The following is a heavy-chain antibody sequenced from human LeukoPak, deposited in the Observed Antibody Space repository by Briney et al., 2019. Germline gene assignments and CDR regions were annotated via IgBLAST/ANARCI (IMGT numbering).Heavy chain of an antibody. CDR3: AKDEWWDDSSGYYDY. V-gene: IGHV3-30*18. CDR2: ISYDGSNK. CDR1: GFTFSSYG. D-gene: IGHD3-22*01. Sequence: GRSLRLSCAASGFTFSSYGMHWVRQAPGKGLEWVAVISYDGSNKYYADSVKGRFTNSRDNSKNTLYLQMNSLRAEDTAVYYCAKDEWWDDSSGYYDYWGQGTLVTVSS. J-gene: IGHJ4*02.